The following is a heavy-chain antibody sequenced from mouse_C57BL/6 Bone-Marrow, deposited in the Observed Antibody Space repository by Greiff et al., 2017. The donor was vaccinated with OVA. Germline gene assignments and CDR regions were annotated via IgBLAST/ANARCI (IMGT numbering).Heavy chain of an antibody. CDR3: AREGVHGRYAMDY. D-gene: IGHD1-1*01. CDR1: GYTFTDHT. Sequence: VKLQESDAELVKPGASVKISCKVSGYTFTDHTIHWMKQRPEQGLEWIGYIYPRDGSTKYNEKFKGKATLTADKSSSTAYMQLNSLTSEDSAVYFCAREGVHGRYAMDYWGQGTSVTVSS. V-gene: IGHV1-78*01. CDR2: IYPRDGST. J-gene: IGHJ4*01.